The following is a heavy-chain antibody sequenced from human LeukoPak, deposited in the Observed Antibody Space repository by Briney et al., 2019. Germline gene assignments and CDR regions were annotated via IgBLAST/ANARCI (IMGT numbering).Heavy chain of an antibody. D-gene: IGHD4-23*01. CDR2: INPYSGGT. J-gene: IGHJ4*02. V-gene: IGHV1-2*02. CDR3: ARESTTVVTDFDF. CDR1: GYTFTDYY. Sequence: ASVNVSCKASGYTFTDYYVHWVRQAPGQGLECMGWINPYSGGTKYAQKFQGRVTMTGDTSVSTAFMDLSGLGSDDTAVYYCARESTTVVTDFDFWGQGTLVSVSS.